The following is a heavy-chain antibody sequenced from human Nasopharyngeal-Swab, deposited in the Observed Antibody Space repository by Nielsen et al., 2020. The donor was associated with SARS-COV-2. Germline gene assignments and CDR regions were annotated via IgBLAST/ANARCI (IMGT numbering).Heavy chain of an antibody. D-gene: IGHD3-10*01. V-gene: IGHV3-48*03. CDR1: GFTFSSYE. Sequence: GESLKISCAASGFTFSSYEMNWVRQAPGKGLEWVSYIRSSGSTIYCADSVKGRFTISRDNAKNSLYLQMNSLRAEDTAVYYCARVKARLLRGYFDYWGQGTLVTVSS. J-gene: IGHJ4*02. CDR3: ARVKARLLRGYFDY. CDR2: IRSSGSTI.